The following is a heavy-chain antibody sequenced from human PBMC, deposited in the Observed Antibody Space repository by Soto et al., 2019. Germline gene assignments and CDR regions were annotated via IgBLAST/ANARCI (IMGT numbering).Heavy chain of an antibody. V-gene: IGHV5-51*01. Sequence: PGESLKISCKGSGYRFTSYLIGWGRQMPGKGLEWMGIIYPGDSDTRYSPSFQGQVTISADKSISTAYLQWSSLKASDTAMYYCARQSSSWYSDYWGQGTLVTVSS. D-gene: IGHD6-13*01. CDR1: GYRFTSYL. CDR2: IYPGDSDT. CDR3: ARQSSSWYSDY. J-gene: IGHJ4*02.